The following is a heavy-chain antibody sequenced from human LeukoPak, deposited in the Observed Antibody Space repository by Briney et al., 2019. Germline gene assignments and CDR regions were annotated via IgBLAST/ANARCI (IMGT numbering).Heavy chain of an antibody. CDR3: AREGSNQPKTVVVPAAMKGWFDP. Sequence: GGSLRLSCAASGFTFSSCSMNWVRQVPGKGLEWVSSISSSSSYIYYADSVKGRFTISRDNAKNSLYLQMYSLRAEDTAVYYCAREGSNQPKTVVVPAAMKGWFDPWGQGTLVTVSS. CDR1: GFTFSSCS. CDR2: ISSSSSYI. V-gene: IGHV3-21*01. D-gene: IGHD2-2*01. J-gene: IGHJ5*02.